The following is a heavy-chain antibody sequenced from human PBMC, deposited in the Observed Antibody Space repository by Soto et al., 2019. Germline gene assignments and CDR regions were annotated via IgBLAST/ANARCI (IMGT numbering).Heavy chain of an antibody. Sequence: GAPVKLSCEAPGYTFTSYGIIWVQQAPGQGLEWMGWISAYNGNTNYAQKLQGRVTMTTDTSTSTAYMELRSLRSDDTAVYYCALGRHNWNDASFGYWGEGTLVTVSS. CDR1: GYTFTSYG. CDR3: ALGRHNWNDASFGY. CDR2: ISAYNGNT. V-gene: IGHV1-18*01. D-gene: IGHD1-20*01. J-gene: IGHJ4*02.